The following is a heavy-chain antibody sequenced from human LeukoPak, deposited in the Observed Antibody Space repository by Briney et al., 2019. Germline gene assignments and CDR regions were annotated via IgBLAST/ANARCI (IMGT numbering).Heavy chain of an antibody. CDR2: ISGSGGST. D-gene: IGHD6-19*01. Sequence: GGSLRLSCAASGFTFSSYWMSWVRQAPGKGLEWVSGISGSGGSTYYADSVKGRFTISRDNSKNTLYLQMNSLRAEDTAVYYCTRDRYSSGWGGPFDYWGQGTLVTVSS. V-gene: IGHV3-23*01. CDR3: TRDRYSSGWGGPFDY. CDR1: GFTFSSYW. J-gene: IGHJ4*02.